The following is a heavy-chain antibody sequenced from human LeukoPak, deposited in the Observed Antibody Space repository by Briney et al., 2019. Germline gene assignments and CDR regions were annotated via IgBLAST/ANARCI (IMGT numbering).Heavy chain of an antibody. CDR3: TKSLDY. J-gene: IGHJ4*02. CDR1: GFTFSRSW. V-gene: IGHV3-7*01. Sequence: PGGSLRLSCVASGFTFSRSWMDWVRQVPGKGLEWVANIREDGRETYYVDSARGRFTISRDNAKNSLHLQMDRLRVEDTAIYYCTKSLDYWGQGTLVTVPS. CDR2: IREDGRET.